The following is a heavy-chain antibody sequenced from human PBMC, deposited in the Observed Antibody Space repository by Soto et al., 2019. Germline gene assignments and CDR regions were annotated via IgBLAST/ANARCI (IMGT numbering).Heavy chain of an antibody. J-gene: IGHJ4*02. V-gene: IGHV1-3*01. D-gene: IGHD3-10*01. CDR3: AREDARSGSYYNGFDY. Sequence: QVPLVQSGAEVKKPGASVKVSCKASGYTFTSYAMHWVRQAPGQRLEWMGWINAGNGNTKYSQKFQGRVTITRDTSESTAYMELSSLRSEDTAVYYCAREDARSGSYYNGFDYWGQGTLVTVSS. CDR1: GYTFTSYA. CDR2: INAGNGNT.